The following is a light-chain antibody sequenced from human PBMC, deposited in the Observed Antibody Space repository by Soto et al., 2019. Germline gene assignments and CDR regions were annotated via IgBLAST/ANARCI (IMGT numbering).Light chain of an antibody. V-gene: IGKV3-11*01. CDR2: DAS. CDR1: QSVSSY. Sequence: EIVLTQSPATLSLSPGERATLSCRASQSVSSYLAWDQQKPGQAPRLLIYDASNRATGIPARFSGSGSGTDFTLTISNQEPEDFAVYYCQQRSNWPPMYTFGQGTKLEIK. J-gene: IGKJ2*01. CDR3: QQRSNWPPMYT.